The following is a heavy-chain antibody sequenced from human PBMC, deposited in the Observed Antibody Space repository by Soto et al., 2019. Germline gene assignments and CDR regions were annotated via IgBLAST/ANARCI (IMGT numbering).Heavy chain of an antibody. D-gene: IGHD3-16*02. CDR2: IYYSGST. J-gene: IGHJ2*01. CDR3: ARGTPKNDYVWGSYRNLGYFDL. V-gene: IGHV4-59*01. Sequence: QVQLQESGPGLVKPSETLSLTCTVSGGSISSYYWSWIRQPPGKGLEWIGYIYYSGSTNYNPSLKSRVTISVDTSKNQFSLKLSSVTAADTAVYYCARGTPKNDYVWGSYRNLGYFDLWGRGTLVTVSS. CDR1: GGSISSYY.